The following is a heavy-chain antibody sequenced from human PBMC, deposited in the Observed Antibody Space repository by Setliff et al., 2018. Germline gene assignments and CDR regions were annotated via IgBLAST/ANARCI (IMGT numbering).Heavy chain of an antibody. Sequence: SETLSLTCTVSGYSISSGYYWGWIRQPPGKGLEWIGSIYHSGSTYYNPSLKSRVTISVDKSKNQFSLKLSSVTAADTAVYYCARKLRYFDWLAQDDAFDIWGQGTMVTVSS. D-gene: IGHD3-9*01. J-gene: IGHJ3*02. CDR3: ARKLRYFDWLAQDDAFDI. CDR1: GYSISSGYY. V-gene: IGHV4-38-2*02. CDR2: IYHSGST.